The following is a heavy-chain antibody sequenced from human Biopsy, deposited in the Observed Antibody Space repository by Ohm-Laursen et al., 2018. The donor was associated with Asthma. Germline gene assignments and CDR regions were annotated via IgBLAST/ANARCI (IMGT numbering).Heavy chain of an antibody. CDR1: GFTFSSYG. CDR2: MSYDGSIK. V-gene: IGHV3-33*05. J-gene: IGHJ4*02. CDR3: ARGLDYSGRSGFDY. Sequence: SCAASGFTFSSYGMDWVRQAPGKGLEWVALMSYDGSIKDYADSVKGRFTISRDNSMNTLYLHMNSLRVEDTAVYYCARGLDYSGRSGFDYWGQGTLVTVSS. D-gene: IGHD3-10*01.